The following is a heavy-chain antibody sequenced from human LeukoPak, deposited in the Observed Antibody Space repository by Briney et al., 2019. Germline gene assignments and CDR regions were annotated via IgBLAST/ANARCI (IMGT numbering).Heavy chain of an antibody. CDR3: TTGAGTYSSAWPDY. J-gene: IGHJ4*02. Sequence: GGSLRLSCAASGFTFSKAWMTWVRQAPGKGPEWVGRIKSKSEGGTTEYAAPVKGRFTISRDDSKNTLSLQMNSLKTEDTAVYYCTTGAGTYSSAWPDYWGQGTLVTVSS. CDR2: IKSKSEGGTT. V-gene: IGHV3-15*01. D-gene: IGHD6-19*01. CDR1: GFTFSKAW.